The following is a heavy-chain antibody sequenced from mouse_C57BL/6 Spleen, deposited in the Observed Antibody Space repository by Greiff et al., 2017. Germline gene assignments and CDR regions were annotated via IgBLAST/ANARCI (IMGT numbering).Heavy chain of an antibody. V-gene: IGHV2-6*01. CDR2: IWGVGST. CDR3: ASGWLPFAY. Sequence: VKLQESGPGLVAPSQSLSITCTVSGFSLTSYGVDWVRQSPGKGLEWLGVIWGVGSTNYNSALKSRLSISKDNSKSQVFLKMNSLQTDDTAMYYCASGWLPFAYWGQGTLVTVSA. D-gene: IGHD2-3*01. CDR1: GFSLTSYG. J-gene: IGHJ3*01.